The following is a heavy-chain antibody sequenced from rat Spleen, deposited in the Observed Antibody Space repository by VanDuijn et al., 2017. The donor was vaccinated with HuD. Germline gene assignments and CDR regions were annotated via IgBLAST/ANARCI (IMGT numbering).Heavy chain of an antibody. V-gene: IGHV5-27*01. J-gene: IGHJ1*01. D-gene: IGHD1-11*01. Sequence: EVQLVESGGGLVQPGRSLKLSCAASGFTFSNYYMAWVRQAPTKGLEWVAYISTGGGSTYYRDSVKGRFTISRDNAKSTLYLQMDSLSAEDTATYYCTTDGGGGSPYWYFDFWGPGTMVTVSS. CDR1: GFTFSNYY. CDR3: TTDGGGGSPYWYFDF. CDR2: ISTGGGST.